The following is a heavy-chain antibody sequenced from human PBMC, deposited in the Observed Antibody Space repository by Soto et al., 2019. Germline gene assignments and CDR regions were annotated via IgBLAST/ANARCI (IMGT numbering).Heavy chain of an antibody. D-gene: IGHD6-19*01. CDR1: GFTFSSYA. Sequence: GGSMRLSCAASGFTFSSYAMSWVRQAPGKGLGWVSAISGSGTNTYYADSVKGRFTISRDNSKDTLYLQMNSLRAEDTAVYYCAKDLTGSTRYSSGLTDYWGQGTLVTVS. J-gene: IGHJ4*02. V-gene: IGHV3-23*01. CDR3: AKDLTGSTRYSSGLTDY. CDR2: ISGSGTNT.